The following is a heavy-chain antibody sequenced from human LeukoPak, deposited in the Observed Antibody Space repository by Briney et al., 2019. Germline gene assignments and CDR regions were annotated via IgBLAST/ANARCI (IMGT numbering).Heavy chain of an antibody. CDR1: GYTFSGYW. CDR3: ARRDYGGKHFDY. Sequence: GESLKISCEGSGYTFSGYWIAWVRQMPGKGLEWMGIIYPGDSDTRYSPSFQGQVTISADKSISTAYLQWSSLKASDTAMYYCARRDYGGKHFDYWGQGTLVTVSS. V-gene: IGHV5-51*01. J-gene: IGHJ4*02. CDR2: IYPGDSDT. D-gene: IGHD4-23*01.